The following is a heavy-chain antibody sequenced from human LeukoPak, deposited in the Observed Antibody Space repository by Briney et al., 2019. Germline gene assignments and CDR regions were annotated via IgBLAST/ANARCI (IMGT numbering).Heavy chain of an antibody. V-gene: IGHV3-7*04. CDR2: IKQDGSEK. D-gene: IGHD3-10*01. Sequence: GGSLRLSCAASGFTFSSYWMSWVRQAPGKGLEWVANIKQDGSEKYYVDSVKGRFTISRDNAKNSLYLQMNSLRAEDTAVYYCARVHQGIGKPPNYFDYWGQGTLVTVSS. J-gene: IGHJ4*02. CDR1: GFTFSSYW. CDR3: ARVHQGIGKPPNYFDY.